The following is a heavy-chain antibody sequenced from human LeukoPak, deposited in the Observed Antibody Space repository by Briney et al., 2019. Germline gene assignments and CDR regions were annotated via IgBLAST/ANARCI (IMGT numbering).Heavy chain of an antibody. Sequence: GGSLRLSCAASGFTFSSYGMHWVRQAPGKGLEWVAVISYDGSNKYYADSVKGRFTISRDSSKNTLYLQMNSLRAEDTAVYYCAKGFRIAVAVDDYWGQGTLVTVSS. D-gene: IGHD6-19*01. CDR3: AKGFRIAVAVDDY. J-gene: IGHJ4*02. V-gene: IGHV3-30*18. CDR1: GFTFSSYG. CDR2: ISYDGSNK.